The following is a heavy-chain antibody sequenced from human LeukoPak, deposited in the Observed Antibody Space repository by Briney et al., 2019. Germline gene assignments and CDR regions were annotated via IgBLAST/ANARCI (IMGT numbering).Heavy chain of an antibody. J-gene: IGHJ6*02. V-gene: IGHV3-30-3*01. D-gene: IGHD1-1*01. CDR2: ISYDGSNK. CDR3: AREVEGMAV. Sequence: PGRSLRLSCAASGVTFSRYAMHWVRQAPGKGLEWVAVISYDGSNKYYSDSVKGRFTISRDNSKNTLYLQMNSLGAEDMAVYYCAREVEGMAVWGHGTTVTVS. CDR1: GVTFSRYA.